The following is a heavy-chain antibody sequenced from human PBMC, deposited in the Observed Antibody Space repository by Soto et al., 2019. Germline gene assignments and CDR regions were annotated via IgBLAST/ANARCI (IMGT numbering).Heavy chain of an antibody. Sequence: QVQLVQSGAEVKKPGASVKVSCKASGYTFTSYDINWVRQATGLGLEWMGWRNANSGNTGHAQKCQGRVTMTRNTSISTAYMELSSLRSEDTAVYYCARGKTSYGMDVWGQGTTVTVSS. V-gene: IGHV1-8*01. J-gene: IGHJ6*02. CDR2: RNANSGNT. CDR3: ARGKTSYGMDV. CDR1: GYTFTSYD.